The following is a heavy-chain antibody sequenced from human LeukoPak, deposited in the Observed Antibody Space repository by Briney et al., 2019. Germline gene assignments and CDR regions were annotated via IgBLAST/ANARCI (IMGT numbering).Heavy chain of an antibody. Sequence: GESLKISCKGSGYNFTNYWIGWVRQMPGKGLEWMGITYLGDSDTRYSPSFQGQVTISADKSFSTAYPQWSSLKASDTAMYYCARPDDLYYDSSGYYFLGAFDIWGQGTMVTVSS. CDR3: ARPDDLYYDSSGYYFLGAFDI. CDR1: GYNFTNYW. CDR2: TYLGDSDT. V-gene: IGHV5-51*01. D-gene: IGHD3-22*01. J-gene: IGHJ3*02.